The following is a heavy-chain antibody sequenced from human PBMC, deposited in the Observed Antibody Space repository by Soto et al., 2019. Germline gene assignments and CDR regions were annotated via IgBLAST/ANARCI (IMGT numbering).Heavy chain of an antibody. D-gene: IGHD2-2*01. Sequence: QTGGSLRLSCAASGFTFSSYGMHWVRQAPGKGLEWVAVIWYDGSNKYYADSVKGRFTISRDNSKNTLYLQMNSLRAEDTAVYYCARDRGPAAMKNYHYYGMDVWGQGTTVTVSS. J-gene: IGHJ6*02. V-gene: IGHV3-33*01. CDR1: GFTFSSYG. CDR3: ARDRGPAAMKNYHYYGMDV. CDR2: IWYDGSNK.